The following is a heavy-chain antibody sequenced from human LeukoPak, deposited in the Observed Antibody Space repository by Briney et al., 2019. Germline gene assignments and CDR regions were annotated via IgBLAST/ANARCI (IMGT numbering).Heavy chain of an antibody. CDR2: ISSSSSYI. Sequence: ARSLRLSCAASGLMFSSYSMNWVRQPPGKGLEWVSSISSSSSYIYYADSVKGRFTISRDNAKNSLYLQMNSLRAEDTAVYYCARGRNYDYVSDPWGQGTLVTVSS. D-gene: IGHD3-16*01. J-gene: IGHJ5*02. CDR3: ARGRNYDYVSDP. V-gene: IGHV3-21*01. CDR1: GLMFSSYS.